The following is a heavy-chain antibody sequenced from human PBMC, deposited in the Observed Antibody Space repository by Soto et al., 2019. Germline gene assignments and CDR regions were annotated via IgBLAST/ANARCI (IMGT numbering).Heavy chain of an antibody. J-gene: IGHJ4*02. CDR3: ARSLTTVTTRFDY. V-gene: IGHV3-48*02. CDR1: GFTFSSYG. D-gene: IGHD4-4*01. CDR2: ISSSSSTI. Sequence: GGSLRLSCAASGFTFSSYGMNWVRQAPGKGLEWVSYISSSSSTIYYADSVKGRFTISRDNAKNSLYLQMNSLRDEDTAVYYCARSLTTVTTRFDYWGQGTLVTVSS.